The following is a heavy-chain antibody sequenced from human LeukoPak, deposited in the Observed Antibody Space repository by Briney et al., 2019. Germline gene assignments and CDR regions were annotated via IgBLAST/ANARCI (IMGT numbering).Heavy chain of an antibody. V-gene: IGHV3-21*01. CDR2: ISSSSSYI. D-gene: IGHD1-1*01. J-gene: IGHJ4*02. Sequence: GGSLRLPCAASGFTLSSYSMNWVRQAPGKGLEWVSSISSSSSYIYYADSVKGRFTISRDNAKNSLYLQMNSLRAEDTAVYYCARDVSGTGGKDYWGQGTLVTVSS. CDR3: ARDVSGTGGKDY. CDR1: GFTLSSYS.